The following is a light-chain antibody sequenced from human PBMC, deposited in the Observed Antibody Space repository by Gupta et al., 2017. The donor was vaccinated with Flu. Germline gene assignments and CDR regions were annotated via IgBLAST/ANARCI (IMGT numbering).Light chain of an antibody. V-gene: IGLV3-25*03. J-gene: IGLJ3*02. Sequence: GQALPKQIGYWYQQKPGQAPVFVIDKDTDRPSGFPDRFSVSSTGTTVTMTISGGQAEDEADYDCQSAADSGSFWVFGGGTKLNVL. CDR2: KDT. CDR1: ALPKQI. CDR3: QSAADSGSFWV.